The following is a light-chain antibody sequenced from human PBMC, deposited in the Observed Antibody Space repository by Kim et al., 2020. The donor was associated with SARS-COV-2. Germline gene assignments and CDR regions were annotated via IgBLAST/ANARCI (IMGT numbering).Light chain of an antibody. Sequence: EIVMTQSPATLSVSPGERATLSCRASQSVSNNLAWYQHKPGQPPRLLIYGASTRATGVPDRFSGSGSGTDFTLTVSSLQSEDFAIYYCHQYNDWPPGDTFGQGTKLEI. CDR2: GAS. CDR3: HQYNDWPPGDT. J-gene: IGKJ2*01. V-gene: IGKV3-15*01. CDR1: QSVSNN.